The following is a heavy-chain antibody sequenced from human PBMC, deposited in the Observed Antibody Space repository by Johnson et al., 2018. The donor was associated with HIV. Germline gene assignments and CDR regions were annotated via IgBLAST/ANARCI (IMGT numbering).Heavy chain of an antibody. CDR1: RFTFSSYW. CDR2: ISYDGDNE. CDR3: AKNNQVWGLLPVDAFDI. Sequence: QVQLVESGGGLVQPGGSLRLSCAAPRFTFSSYWMSWVRQAPGKGLEWVAVISYDGDNEYYADSVKGRFTISRDNSKNTLYLQVNSLRPEDTAVYYCAKNNQVWGLLPVDAFDIWGQGTLITVSS. J-gene: IGHJ3*02. D-gene: IGHD1-26*01. V-gene: IGHV3-30*18.